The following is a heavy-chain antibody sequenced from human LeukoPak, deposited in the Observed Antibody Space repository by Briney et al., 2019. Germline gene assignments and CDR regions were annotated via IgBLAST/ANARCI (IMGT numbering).Heavy chain of an antibody. D-gene: IGHD2-2*01. CDR1: GFTFRNYW. Sequence: GGSLRLSCAASGFTFRNYWMTWVRQAPGKGLEWVANTNQDGGEKYYVDSVKGRFTISRDNAENSLYLQMNSLRAEDTAVYYCARKYCSSTSCLIDYWGQGTLVTVSS. CDR2: TNQDGGEK. V-gene: IGHV3-7*04. CDR3: ARKYCSSTSCLIDY. J-gene: IGHJ4*02.